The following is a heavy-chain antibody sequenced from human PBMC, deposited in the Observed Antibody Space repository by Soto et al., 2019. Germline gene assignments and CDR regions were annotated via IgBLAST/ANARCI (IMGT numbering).Heavy chain of an antibody. V-gene: IGHV2-5*01. Sequence: QMTLKESGPTVVNPTQPLTLTCSFSGFSLTTSGVGVGWVRQPPGQALEWLALIYWTGDEHYRPSLRSRLTITKDTTKNQLVLIMTNMDPMDTATYYCARGLASLPVFAFDVWGQGTTVTVSS. CDR3: ARGLASLPVFAFDV. CDR1: GFSLTTSGVG. CDR2: IYWTGDE. D-gene: IGHD3-3*02. J-gene: IGHJ3*01.